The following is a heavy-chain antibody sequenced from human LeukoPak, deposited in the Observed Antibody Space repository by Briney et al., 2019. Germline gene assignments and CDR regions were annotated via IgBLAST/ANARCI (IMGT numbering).Heavy chain of an antibody. CDR2: IYYSGST. CDR3: ALRVGCSGGSCYSADAFDI. V-gene: IGHV4-39*01. J-gene: IGHJ3*02. Sequence: SETLSLTCTVSGGSISSSSYYWGWIRQPPGTGLEWIGSIYYSGSTYYNPSLKSRVTISVDTSKNQFSLKLSSVTAADTAVYYCALRVGCSGGSCYSADAFDIWGQGTMVTVSS. CDR1: GGSISSSSYY. D-gene: IGHD2-15*01.